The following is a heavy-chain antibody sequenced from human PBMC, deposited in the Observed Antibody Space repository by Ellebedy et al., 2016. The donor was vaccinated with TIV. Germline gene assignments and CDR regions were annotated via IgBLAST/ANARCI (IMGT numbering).Heavy chain of an antibody. CDR3: ARDSTSGASASFRFDP. CDR1: GYTFTSYY. CDR2: IDTSGGRT. J-gene: IGHJ5*02. D-gene: IGHD6-19*01. Sequence: AASVKVSCKTSGYTFTSYYLHWVRQAPGQGPEWMGIIDTSGGRTTNAQKFQGRVTMTRYTSTSTVYMELSSLRSEDTAVYYCARDSTSGASASFRFDPWGQGTLVIVSS. V-gene: IGHV1-46*01.